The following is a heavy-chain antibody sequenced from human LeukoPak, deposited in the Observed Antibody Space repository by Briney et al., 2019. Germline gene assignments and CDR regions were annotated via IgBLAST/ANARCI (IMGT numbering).Heavy chain of an antibody. CDR3: ARGLLAAAYNWFDP. D-gene: IGHD6-13*01. CDR2: INNSGST. CDR1: GGSFSSYY. V-gene: IGHV4-34*01. J-gene: IGHJ5*02. Sequence: SETLSLTCAVYGGSFSSYYRSWIRQPPGKGLEWIGEINNSGSTNYNPAFKSRVTISVDTAKNQFSLKLSSVTAAETAVYYCARGLLAAAYNWFDPWGQGTLVTVS.